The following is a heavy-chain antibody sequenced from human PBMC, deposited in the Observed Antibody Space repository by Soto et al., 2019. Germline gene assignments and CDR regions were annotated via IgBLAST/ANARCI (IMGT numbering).Heavy chain of an antibody. Sequence: AASVKVSCKASGGTFSSYAISWVRQAPGQGLEWMGGIIPIFGTANYAQKFQGRVTITADESTSTAYMELSSLRSEDTAVYYCARHTAKGVWENDYYYYYGMDVWGQGTTVTV. CDR2: IIPIFGTA. D-gene: IGHD3-10*01. CDR1: GGTFSSYA. CDR3: ARHTAKGVWENDYYYYYGMDV. J-gene: IGHJ6*02. V-gene: IGHV1-69*13.